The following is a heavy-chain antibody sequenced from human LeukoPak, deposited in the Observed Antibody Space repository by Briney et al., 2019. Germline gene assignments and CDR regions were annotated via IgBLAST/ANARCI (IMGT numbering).Heavy chain of an antibody. CDR1: GYTFTSYG. CDR3: AREKYYDSSGSLGY. V-gene: IGHV1-18*01. Sequence: ASVKVSCKASGYTFTSYGISWVRQAPGQGLERMGWISAYNGNTNYAQKLQGRVTMTTDTSTSTAYMELRSLRSDDTAVYYCAREKYYDSSGSLGYWGQGTLVTVSS. D-gene: IGHD3-22*01. J-gene: IGHJ4*02. CDR2: ISAYNGNT.